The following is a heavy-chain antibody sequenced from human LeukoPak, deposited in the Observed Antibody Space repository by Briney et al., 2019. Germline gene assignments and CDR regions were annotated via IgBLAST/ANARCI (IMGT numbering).Heavy chain of an antibody. CDR1: GYTFTGYY. CDR3: ASLTIYGDSDY. V-gene: IGHV1-2*06. CDR2: INPNSGGT. J-gene: IGHJ4*02. D-gene: IGHD4-17*01. Sequence: VSVKVSCKASGYTFTGYYMHWVRQAPRQGLEWMGRINPNSGGTNYAQKFQGRVTMTRDTSISTAYMELSRLRSDDTAVYYCASLTIYGDSDYWGQGTLVTVSS.